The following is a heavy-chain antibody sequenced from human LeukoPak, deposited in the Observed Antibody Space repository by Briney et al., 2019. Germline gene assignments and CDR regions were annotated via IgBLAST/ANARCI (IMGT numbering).Heavy chain of an antibody. CDR1: GFTFSSYS. Sequence: GGSLRLSCAASGFTFSSYSMNWVRQAPGKGLEWVSSISSSSSYIYYADSVKGRFTISRDNAKNSLYLQMNSLRAEDTAVYYCVRGVSISSSWYNDIWGQGTMVTVSS. V-gene: IGHV3-21*04. CDR2: ISSSSSYI. D-gene: IGHD6-13*01. CDR3: VRGVSISSSWYNDI. J-gene: IGHJ3*02.